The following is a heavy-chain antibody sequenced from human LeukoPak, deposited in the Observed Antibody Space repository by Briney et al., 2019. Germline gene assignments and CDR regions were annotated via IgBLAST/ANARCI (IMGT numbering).Heavy chain of an antibody. J-gene: IGHJ4*02. D-gene: IGHD6-19*01. CDR2: IWYDGSKK. V-gene: IGHV3-30*02. CDR1: GYSFSNYG. Sequence: PGGSLRLSCAASGYSFSNYGMHWVRQTPGKGLEWVALIWYDGSKKYYADSVKGRFTISRDNSKNTLYLQMNSLRAEDTAVYYCATSSGWYPKYFDYWGQGTLDTVSS. CDR3: ATSSGWYPKYFDY.